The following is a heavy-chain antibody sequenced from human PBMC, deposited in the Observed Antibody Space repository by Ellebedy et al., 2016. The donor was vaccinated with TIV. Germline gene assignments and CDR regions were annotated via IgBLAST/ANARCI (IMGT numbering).Heavy chain of an antibody. Sequence: GGSLRLSCAASGFTFSSYAMSWVRQAPGKGLEWVSAISGSGVSTYYADSVKGRFTISRDNSKDTQYLQMNSLTPEDTAVYYCARDPLAAAQRGFFDLWGRGTLVTVSS. CDR2: ISGSGVST. CDR1: GFTFSSYA. CDR3: ARDPLAAAQRGFFDL. D-gene: IGHD6-13*01. J-gene: IGHJ2*01. V-gene: IGHV3-23*01.